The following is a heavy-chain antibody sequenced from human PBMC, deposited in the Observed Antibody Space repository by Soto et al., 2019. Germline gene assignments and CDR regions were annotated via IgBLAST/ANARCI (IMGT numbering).Heavy chain of an antibody. CDR3: AKLYVVDATLDS. J-gene: IGHJ4*02. CDR1: GFTFSSYG. D-gene: IGHD2-15*01. V-gene: IGHV3-30*18. CDR2: ISYDGSNK. Sequence: SLRLSCAASGFTFSSYGMHWVRQAPGKGLEGVAVISYDGSNKYYADSVKGRFTISRDNSKNTLYLQMNSLRAEDTAVYYCAKLYVVDATLDSCGQGTLVTVPS.